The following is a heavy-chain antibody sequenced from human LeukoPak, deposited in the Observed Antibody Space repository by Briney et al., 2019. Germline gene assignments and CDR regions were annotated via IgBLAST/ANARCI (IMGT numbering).Heavy chain of an antibody. Sequence: KPSETLSLTCAVYGGSFSGYYWSWIRQPPGKGLEWIGEINHSGSTNYNPSLKSRVTISVDTSKNQFSLKLSSVTAADTAVYYCASQLEDAFDIWGQGTMVTVSS. CDR2: INHSGST. V-gene: IGHV4-34*01. CDR3: ASQLEDAFDI. J-gene: IGHJ3*02. D-gene: IGHD1-1*01. CDR1: GGSFSGYY.